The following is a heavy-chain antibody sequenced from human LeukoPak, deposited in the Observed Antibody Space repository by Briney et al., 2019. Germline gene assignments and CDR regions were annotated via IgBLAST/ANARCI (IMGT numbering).Heavy chain of an antibody. D-gene: IGHD2-2*01. CDR2: INHSGST. J-gene: IGHJ5*02. CDR1: GGSFSGYY. CDR3: GRVGYCSSTSCERGGNWFDP. Sequence: PSETLSLTCAVYGGSFSGYYWSWIRQPPGKGLEWIGEINHSGSTNYNPSLKSRVTISVDTSKNQFSLKLSSVTAADTAVYYCGRVGYCSSTSCERGGNWFDPWGQGTLVTVSS. V-gene: IGHV4-34*01.